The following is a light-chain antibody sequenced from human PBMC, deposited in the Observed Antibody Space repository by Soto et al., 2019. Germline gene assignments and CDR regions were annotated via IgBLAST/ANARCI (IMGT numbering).Light chain of an antibody. CDR3: QQFHISRT. CDR1: QSLNARY. Sequence: EIVLTQSPGTLSLTPGERATLSCRASQSLNARYLAWYQVKPGQAPRLLFYGASSRATGIPDRFIGSGSGTDITLTITGLEPEDFAVYYCQQFHISRTFGQGTKVDIK. J-gene: IGKJ1*01. CDR2: GAS. V-gene: IGKV3-20*01.